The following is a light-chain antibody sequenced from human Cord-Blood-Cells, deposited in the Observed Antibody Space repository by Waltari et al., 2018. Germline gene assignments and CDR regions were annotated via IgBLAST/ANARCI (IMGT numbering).Light chain of an antibody. CDR1: SSNIGNNA. Sequence: QSVLTQPPSVSEAPRQRVTISCCGSSSNIGNNAVNWYQQLPGKAPKLLIYYDDLLPSGVSDRFSGSKYGTSASLAISGLQSEDEADYYCAAWDDSLNGPVFGGGTKLTVL. CDR2: YDD. CDR3: AAWDDSLNGPV. V-gene: IGLV1-36*01. J-gene: IGLJ2*01.